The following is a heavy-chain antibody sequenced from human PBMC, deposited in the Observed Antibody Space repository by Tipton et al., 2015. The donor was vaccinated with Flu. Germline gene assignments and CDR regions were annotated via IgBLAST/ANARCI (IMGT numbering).Heavy chain of an antibody. J-gene: IGHJ4*02. CDR3: ARDYYDSSGYYYQD. CDR2: IFYTGDT. D-gene: IGHD3-22*01. Sequence: TLSLTCTVSGGSFSNYYWNWIRQPPGKGLEWIGYIFYTGDTSYNPSLKSRVTISTETSKNQFSLKLTSVTAADTAVYYCARDYYDSSGYYYQDWGQGTLVTVSS. V-gene: IGHV4-59*12. CDR1: GGSFSNYY.